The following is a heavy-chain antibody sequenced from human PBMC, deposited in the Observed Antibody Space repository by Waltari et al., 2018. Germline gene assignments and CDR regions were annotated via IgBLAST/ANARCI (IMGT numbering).Heavy chain of an antibody. Sequence: QLQLQESGPGLVKPSETLSLTCTVSGGSISTRSSYWGWNSTPPGKGLEWLGSIYYSGSTDYNPSLKSRVTISVDTAKNQFSLKLSSVTAADTAVYYCAREVYGDRGGGYFDLWGRGTLVTVSS. J-gene: IGHJ2*01. CDR2: IYYSGST. V-gene: IGHV4-39*02. D-gene: IGHD4-17*01. CDR3: AREVYGDRGGGYFDL. CDR1: GGSISTRSSY.